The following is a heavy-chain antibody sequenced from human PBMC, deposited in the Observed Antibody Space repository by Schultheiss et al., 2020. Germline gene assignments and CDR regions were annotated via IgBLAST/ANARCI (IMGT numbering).Heavy chain of an antibody. D-gene: IGHD2-15*01. J-gene: IGHJ5*02. CDR3: ARGGTVVVVAADNWFDP. CDR2: INPNSGGT. CDR1: GYTFTSYG. Sequence: ASVKVSCKASGYTFTSYGISWVRQAPGQGLEWMGWINPNSGGTNYAQKFQGWVTMTRDTSISTAYMELSRLRSDDTAVYYCARGGTVVVVAADNWFDPWGQGTLVTVSA. V-gene: IGHV1-2*04.